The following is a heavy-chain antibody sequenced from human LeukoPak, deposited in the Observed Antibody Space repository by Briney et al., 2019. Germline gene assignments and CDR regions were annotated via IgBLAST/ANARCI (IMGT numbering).Heavy chain of an antibody. V-gene: IGHV4-34*01. J-gene: IGHJ4*02. CDR3: ARRTILTGSDY. CDR2: INHRGSS. CDR1: GGSFSGYY. Sequence: SETLSLTCAVYGGSFSGYYWSWIRQPPGKGLEWIGDINHRGSSNYNPSLKSRVTISVDTSKNQFSLKLSSVTAADTAVYYCARRTILTGSDYWGQGTLVTVSS. D-gene: IGHD3-9*01.